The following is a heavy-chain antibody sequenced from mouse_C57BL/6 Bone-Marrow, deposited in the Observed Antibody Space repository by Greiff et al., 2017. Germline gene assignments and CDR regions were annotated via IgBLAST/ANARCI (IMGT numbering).Heavy chain of an antibody. V-gene: IGHV5-2*01. J-gene: IGHJ3*01. CDR3: ARQGSSGYSLKAY. CDR1: EYEFPSHD. CDR2: INSDGGST. D-gene: IGHD3-2*02. Sequence: EVKVVESGGGLVQPGESLKLSCESNEYEFPSHDMSWVRKTPEKRLELVAAINSDGGSTYYPDTMERRFIISRDNTKKSRYLQMSSLRSEDTALYYCARQGSSGYSLKAYWGQGTLVTVSA.